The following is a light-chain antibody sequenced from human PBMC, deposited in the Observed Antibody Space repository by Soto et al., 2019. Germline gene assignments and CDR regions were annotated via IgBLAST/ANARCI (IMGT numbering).Light chain of an antibody. CDR2: LDSDGSH. V-gene: IGLV4-69*01. CDR3: QTWGTGIHVV. J-gene: IGLJ2*01. CDR1: SGHSSYA. Sequence: QPVLTQSPSASASLGASVKLTCTLSSGHSSYAIAWHQQQPEKGPRYLMKLDSDGSHTKGDAIPDRFSGSSSGAERYLTIFSLQSEDEADYYCQTWGTGIHVVFGGGTKVTVL.